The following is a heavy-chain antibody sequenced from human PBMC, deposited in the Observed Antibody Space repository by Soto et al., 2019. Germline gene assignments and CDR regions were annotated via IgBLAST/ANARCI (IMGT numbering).Heavy chain of an antibody. CDR2: ISYDGSNK. CDR3: AKGRGYSYGWGY. CDR1: GFTFSSYG. D-gene: IGHD5-18*01. V-gene: IGHV3-30*18. J-gene: IGHJ4*02. Sequence: QVQLVESGGGVVQPGRSLRLSCAASGFTFSSYGMHWVRQAPGKGLERVAVISYDGSNKYYADSVKGRFTISRDNSKNTLYLQMNSLRAEDTAVYYCAKGRGYSYGWGYWGQGTLVTVSS.